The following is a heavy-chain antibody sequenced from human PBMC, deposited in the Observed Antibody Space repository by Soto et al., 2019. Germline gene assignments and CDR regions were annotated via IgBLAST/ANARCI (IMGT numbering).Heavy chain of an antibody. V-gene: IGHV4-59*01. J-gene: IGHJ6*02. Sequence: SETLSLTCTVSGGSISSYYWSWIRQPPGKGLEWIGYIYYSGSTNYNPSLKSRVTISVDTSKNQFSLKLSSVTAADTAVYYCARVKVDYDILTGWYYYGMDVWGQGTTVTVSS. CDR3: ARVKVDYDILTGWYYYGMDV. CDR1: GGSISSYY. D-gene: IGHD3-9*01. CDR2: IYYSGST.